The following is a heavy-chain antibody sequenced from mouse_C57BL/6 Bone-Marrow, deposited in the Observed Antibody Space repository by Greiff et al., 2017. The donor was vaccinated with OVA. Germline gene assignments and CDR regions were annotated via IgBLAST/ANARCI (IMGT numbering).Heavy chain of an antibody. CDR2: IYPGDGDT. D-gene: IGHD3-1*01. J-gene: IGHJ4*01. CDR3: ARGQLYAMDD. V-gene: IGHV1-82*01. Sequence: QVQLQQSGPELVKPGASVKISCKASGYAFSSSWMNWVKQRPGKGLEWIGRIYPGDGDTNYNGKFKGKATLTADKSSSTAYMQLSSLTSDDSAVYFCARGQLYAMDDWGQGTSGTVSS. CDR1: GYAFSSSW.